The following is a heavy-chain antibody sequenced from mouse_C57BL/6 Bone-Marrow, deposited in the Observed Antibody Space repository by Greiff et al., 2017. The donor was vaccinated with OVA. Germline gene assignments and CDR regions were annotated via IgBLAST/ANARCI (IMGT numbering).Heavy chain of an antibody. D-gene: IGHD1-1*01. V-gene: IGHV1-81*01. CDR1: GYTFTSYG. Sequence: QVQLQESGAELARPGASVKLSCKASGYTFTSYGISWVKQRTGQGLEWIGEIYPRSGNTYYNEKFKGKATLTADKSSSTAYMELRSLTSEDSAVYFCARPVTTVVHFDYWGQGTTLTVSS. CDR2: IYPRSGNT. J-gene: IGHJ2*01. CDR3: ARPVTTVVHFDY.